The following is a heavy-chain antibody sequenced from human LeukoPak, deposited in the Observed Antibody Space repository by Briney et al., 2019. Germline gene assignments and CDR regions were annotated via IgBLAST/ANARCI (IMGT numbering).Heavy chain of an antibody. CDR1: GGTNYA. CDR3: ARGDSDDSGDFRTFEF. J-gene: IGHJ4*02. V-gene: IGHV1-69*10. CDR2: IIILFDVA. Sequence: ASANVSCKVSGGTNYALSWVRQAPGQGLEGMGGIIILFDVADSAQKSQGRVTFTADKSKNTAYMELTSLRSEDTAMYFCARGDSDDSGDFRTFEFWGQGTRVTVSS. D-gene: IGHD4-17*01.